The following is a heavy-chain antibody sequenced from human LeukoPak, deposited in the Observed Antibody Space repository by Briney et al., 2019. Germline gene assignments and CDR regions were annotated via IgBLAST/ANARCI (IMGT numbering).Heavy chain of an antibody. CDR3: AREVSSGWYGDY. CDR1: GGTFSSYT. V-gene: IGHV1-69*04. CDR2: IIPILGIA. D-gene: IGHD6-19*01. J-gene: IGHJ4*02. Sequence: ASVKVSCKASGGTFSSYTISWVRQAPGQGLEWMGRIIPILGIANYAQKFQDRVTITADKSTSTAYMELSSLRSEDTAVYYCAREVSSGWYGDYWGQGTLVTVSS.